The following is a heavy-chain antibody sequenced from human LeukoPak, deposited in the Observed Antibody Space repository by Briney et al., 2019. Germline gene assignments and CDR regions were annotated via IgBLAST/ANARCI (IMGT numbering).Heavy chain of an antibody. CDR2: ISAYNGNT. Sequence: ASVKVSCKASGYTFTSYGISWVRQAPGQGLEWMGWISAYNGNTNYAQKLQGRVTMTTDTSTSTAYMELRSLRPDDTAVYYCARDVITKHLRNYYYYMDVWGKGTTVTVSS. CDR3: ARDVITKHLRNYYYYMDV. J-gene: IGHJ6*03. CDR1: GYTFTSYG. D-gene: IGHD3-10*01. V-gene: IGHV1-18*01.